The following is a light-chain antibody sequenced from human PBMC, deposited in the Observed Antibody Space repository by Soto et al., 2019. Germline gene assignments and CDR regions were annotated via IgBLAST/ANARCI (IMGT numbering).Light chain of an antibody. CDR3: TSYTSSITYV. CDR1: RSDVGGYNY. V-gene: IGLV2-14*03. CDR2: EVT. J-gene: IGLJ1*01. Sequence: QSVLTQPASVSGSPGQSITISCTGTRSDVGGYNYVSWYQQHPGKAPKVVIYEVTYRPAGVSNRFSGSKSGNTAYLTISGLQAEDEADYYCTSYTSSITYVFGPGTKVTV.